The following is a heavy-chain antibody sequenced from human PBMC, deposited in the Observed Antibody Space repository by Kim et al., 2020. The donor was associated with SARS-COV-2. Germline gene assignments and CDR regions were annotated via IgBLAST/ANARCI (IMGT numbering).Heavy chain of an antibody. CDR1: RFTFSNYA. CDR2: IPGSGDNT. CDR3: AKVQQYFESMDV. Sequence: GGSLRLSCAASRFTFSNYAMSWVRQAPGKGLEWVSTIPGSGDNTFYADSVKGRFTISRDNSKNTLYLQMNSLRAEDTAVYYCAKVQQYFESMDVWGQGTTVTVSS. V-gene: IGHV3-23*01. J-gene: IGHJ6*02. D-gene: IGHD1-1*01.